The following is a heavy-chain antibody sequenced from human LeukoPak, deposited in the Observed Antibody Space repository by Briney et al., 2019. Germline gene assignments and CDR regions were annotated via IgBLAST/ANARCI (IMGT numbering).Heavy chain of an antibody. V-gene: IGHV3-23*01. CDR1: GFTFGTYA. CDR3: AKGVKSSGYYEYNWFDP. CDR2: IIASGGNT. Sequence: GGSLRLSCAASGFTFGTYAMGWVRQAPGKGLECVSLIIASGGNTYHADSVKGRFTISRDNSKNTLYLQMNSLRVEDTAVYYCAKGVKSSGYYEYNWFDPWGQGTLVTVSS. J-gene: IGHJ5*02. D-gene: IGHD3-22*01.